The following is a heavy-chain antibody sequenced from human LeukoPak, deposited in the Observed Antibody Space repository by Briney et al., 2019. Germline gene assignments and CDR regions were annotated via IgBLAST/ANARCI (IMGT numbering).Heavy chain of an antibody. CDR1: GFTFSSYA. CDR2: ISYDGSNK. V-gene: IGHV3-30-3*01. J-gene: IGHJ6*02. Sequence: GGSLRLSCAASGFTFSSYAMHWVRQAPGKGLEWVAVISYDGSNKYYADSVKGRFTISRDNSKNTLYLQMNSLRAEDTAVYYCAKALARNDFWSGYYDYYYYGMGVWGQGTTVTVSS. D-gene: IGHD3-3*01. CDR3: AKALARNDFWSGYYDYYYYGMGV.